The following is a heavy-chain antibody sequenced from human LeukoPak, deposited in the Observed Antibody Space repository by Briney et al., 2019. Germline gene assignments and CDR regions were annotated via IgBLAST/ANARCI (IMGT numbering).Heavy chain of an antibody. V-gene: IGHV5-51*01. Sequence: VESLKISCTAFGYSFSNYWIAWARLVPGKGLDWVAIIYPGYSDTRSNPSVQSHVTLSVDKSINTAYLQWSSLKASDTAMYYCARPRSDSTGYYPSYFDLWGRGTLLTVSS. CDR3: ARPRSDSTGYYPSYFDL. J-gene: IGHJ2*01. CDR1: GYSFSNYW. D-gene: IGHD3-22*01. CDR2: IYPGYSDT.